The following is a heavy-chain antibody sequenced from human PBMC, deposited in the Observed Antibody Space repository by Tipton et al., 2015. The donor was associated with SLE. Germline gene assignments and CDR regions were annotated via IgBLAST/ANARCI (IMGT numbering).Heavy chain of an antibody. Sequence: SLRLSCAASGFTFSSYGMHWVRQAPGKGLEWVAVIWYDGSNKYYADSVKGRFTLSRDDSKNTLYLQMNSLRPEDTAVYYCAYSQAFDIWGQGTMVTVSS. CDR2: IWYDGSNK. D-gene: IGHD2-21*01. CDR1: GFTFSSYG. J-gene: IGHJ3*02. CDR3: AYSQAFDI. V-gene: IGHV3-30*19.